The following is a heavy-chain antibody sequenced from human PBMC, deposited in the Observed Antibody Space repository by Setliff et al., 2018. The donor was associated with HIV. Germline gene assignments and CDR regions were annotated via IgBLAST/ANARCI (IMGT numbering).Heavy chain of an antibody. CDR3: AKPFGSDGSRQLDS. CDR1: GHTYNAYD. J-gene: IGHJ4*02. CDR2: MNPNSGNT. D-gene: IGHD2-15*01. V-gene: IGHV1-8*02. Sequence: ASVKVSCKAYGHTYNAYDINWVRQATGQGLEWMGWMNPNSGNTGYAQKFQGRVTMTRNTSISTAYMELSSLRSDDTAIYYCAKPFGSDGSRQLDSWGQGTLVTVSS.